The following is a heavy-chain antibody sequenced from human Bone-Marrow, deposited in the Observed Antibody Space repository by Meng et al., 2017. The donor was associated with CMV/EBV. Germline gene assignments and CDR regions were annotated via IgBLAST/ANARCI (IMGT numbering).Heavy chain of an antibody. CDR3: VREVAAAYFDP. V-gene: IGHV3-72*01. CDR2: SRNKANNHVT. Sequence: GGPLRLSCTASGFTFGNYAMSWVRQAPGKGLEWVGRSRNKANNHVTEYAASVKGRFTISRDDSKNSLYLQMNSLRTEDTAVYFCVREVAAAYFDPWGQGTLVTVSS. CDR1: GFTFGNYA. J-gene: IGHJ5*02. D-gene: IGHD2-15*01.